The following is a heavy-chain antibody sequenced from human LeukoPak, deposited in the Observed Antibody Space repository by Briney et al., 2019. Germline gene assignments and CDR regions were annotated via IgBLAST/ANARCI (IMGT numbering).Heavy chain of an antibody. V-gene: IGHV1-2*02. CDR3: AGEYCSGGSCRQGFDY. D-gene: IGHD2-15*01. CDR2: INPNSGDT. CDR1: GYTLTDYY. J-gene: IGHJ4*02. Sequence: ASVKLSCKASGYTLTDYYMHWVRQAPRQRLEWMGWINPNSGDTNQAQNFQGRVTLTRDTSISTAYMELSSLRSDASAIYYCAGEYCSGGSCRQGFDYWGEGTLVTVSS.